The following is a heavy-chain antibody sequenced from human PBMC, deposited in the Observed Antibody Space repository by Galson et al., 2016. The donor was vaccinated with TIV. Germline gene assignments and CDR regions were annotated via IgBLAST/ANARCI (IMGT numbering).Heavy chain of an antibody. V-gene: IGHV3-15*01. J-gene: IGHJ6*02. CDR3: AREVGYDDFWSGLSPDYGMDV. CDR1: GFTFSTTW. Sequence: SLRLSCAHSGFTFSTTWMSWVRQAPGKGLEWVGRVKSKTDGETTDYAAPVKGRFTISRNDSKNMLYLQMNSLRAEDTGVYYCAREVGYDDFWSGLSPDYGMDVWGQGTTVVVSS. CDR2: VKSKTDGETT. D-gene: IGHD3-3*01.